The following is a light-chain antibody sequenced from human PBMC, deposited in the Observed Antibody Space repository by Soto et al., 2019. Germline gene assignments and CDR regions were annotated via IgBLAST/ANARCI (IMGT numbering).Light chain of an antibody. V-gene: IGLV1-51*01. CDR1: RSNIGNTY. CDR2: DNN. CDR3: GTWDSSLSAGV. J-gene: IGLJ2*01. Sequence: QSVLTQPPSVSAAPGQKVTISSSGSRSNIGNTYVYWYQQLPGTAPKLLIYDNNKRPSGIPDRFSGSKSGTSATLGITGLQAGDEADYYCGTWDSSLSAGVFGGGTKLTVL.